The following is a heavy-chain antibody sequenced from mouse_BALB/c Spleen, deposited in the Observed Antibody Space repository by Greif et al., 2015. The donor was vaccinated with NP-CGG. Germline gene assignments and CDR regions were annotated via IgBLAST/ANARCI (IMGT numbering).Heavy chain of an antibody. CDR3: ARLREFAY. CDR1: GFSLTSYG. D-gene: IGHD1-1*01. V-gene: IGHV2-9*02. J-gene: IGHJ3*01. Sequence: ESGPGLVAPSQSLSITCTVSGFSLTSYGVHWVRQPPGKGLEWLGVIWAGGSTNYNSALMSRLSISKDNSKSQVFLKMNSLQTDDTAMYYCARLREFAYWGQGTLVTVSA. CDR2: IWAGGST.